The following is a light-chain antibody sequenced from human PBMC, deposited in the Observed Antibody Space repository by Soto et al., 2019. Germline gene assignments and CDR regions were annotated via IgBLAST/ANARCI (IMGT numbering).Light chain of an antibody. CDR3: PQYNNWPPIT. J-gene: IGKJ5*01. V-gene: IGKV3-15*01. CDR1: QSVSNN. CDR2: YAS. Sequence: EIMMTQSPATLSVSPGERATLSCRASQSVSNNVAWYQQKPGQAPRLLIYYASTRATGIPARFSGSWSGTEFTLTISSLQSEDFALYYCPQYNNWPPITFGQGTRLEIK.